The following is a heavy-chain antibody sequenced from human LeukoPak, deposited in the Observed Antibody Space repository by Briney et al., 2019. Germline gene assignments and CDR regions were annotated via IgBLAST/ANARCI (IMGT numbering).Heavy chain of an antibody. V-gene: IGHV1-18*01. CDR2: ISAYNGNT. D-gene: IGHD1-26*01. Sequence: ASVKVPCKASGYTFTSYDIHWVRQAPGQGLEWMGWISAYNGNTNYAQKLQGRVTMTTDTSTSTAYMELRSLRSDDTAVYYCAERGVVWELLNWGQGTLVTVSS. J-gene: IGHJ4*02. CDR3: AERGVVWELLN. CDR1: GYTFTSYD.